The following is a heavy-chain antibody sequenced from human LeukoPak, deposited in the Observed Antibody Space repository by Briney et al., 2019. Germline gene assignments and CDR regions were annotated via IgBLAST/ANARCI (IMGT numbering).Heavy chain of an antibody. CDR2: IYHSGST. J-gene: IGHJ4*02. CDR1: GGSISSGGYY. CDR3: AAVDTSFDDSYYIDF. D-gene: IGHD5-18*01. V-gene: IGHV4-31*03. Sequence: PSQTLSLTCTVSGGSISSGGYYWSWIRQHPGKGLEWIGYIYHSGSTYYNPSLKSRVTISEDRSENQFSLELRSVTAADTAVYYCAAVDTSFDDSYYIDFWGQGTLVTVSS.